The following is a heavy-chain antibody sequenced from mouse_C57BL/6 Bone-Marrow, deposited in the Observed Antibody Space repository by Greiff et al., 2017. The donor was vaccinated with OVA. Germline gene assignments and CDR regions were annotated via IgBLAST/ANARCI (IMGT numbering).Heavy chain of an antibody. CDR2: IYPGNSDT. Sequence: EVKLMESGTVLARPGASVKLSCKTSGYTFTSYWMHWVKQRPGQGLEWIGAIYPGNSDTSYNQKFKGKAKLTAVTSASTAYMELSSLPNADSAGYYCTRRTTVVADALDYWGQGTTVTVSS. CDR3: TRRTTVVADALDY. J-gene: IGHJ4*01. D-gene: IGHD1-1*01. CDR1: GYTFTSYW. V-gene: IGHV1-5*01.